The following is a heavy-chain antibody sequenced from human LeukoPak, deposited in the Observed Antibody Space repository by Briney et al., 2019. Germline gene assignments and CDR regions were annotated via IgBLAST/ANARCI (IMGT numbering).Heavy chain of an antibody. Sequence: GGSLRLSCAASGFTFSSYWMHWVRHAPGKGLVWVSGVHSDGSTTSYADSVKGRFTISRDNAENTLSLQMNSLRAEDTAVYYCVRAYDYWGQGTLVTVSS. J-gene: IGHJ4*02. CDR1: GFTFSSYW. CDR3: VRAYDY. V-gene: IGHV3-74*01. CDR2: VHSDGSTT.